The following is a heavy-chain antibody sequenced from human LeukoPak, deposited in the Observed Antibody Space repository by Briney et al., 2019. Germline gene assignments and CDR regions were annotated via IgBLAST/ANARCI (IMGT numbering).Heavy chain of an antibody. CDR2: IYYNEDT. CDR3: ARQLAAGNDGFDV. Sequence: SETLSLTCSVSGVSIYSSTYYWAWIRQPPGKGLEFIGSIYYNEDTFHNPSLKSRLTISVDTSANLFSLRLTSATAADTATYYCARQLAAGNDGFDVWGQGTVVTVSS. V-gene: IGHV4-39*01. D-gene: IGHD2-15*01. J-gene: IGHJ3*01. CDR1: GVSIYSSTYY.